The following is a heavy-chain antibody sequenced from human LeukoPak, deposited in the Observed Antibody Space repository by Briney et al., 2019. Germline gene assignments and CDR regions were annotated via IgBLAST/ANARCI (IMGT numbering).Heavy chain of an antibody. CDR1: GYTLTELS. V-gene: IGHV1-24*01. CDR2: FDPEDGET. Sequence: GASVKVSCKVSGYTLTELSMHWVRQAPGKGLEWMGGFDPEDGETIYAQKFQGRVTMTEDTSTDTAYMELSSLRSEDTAVYYCAQTPGVYDFWSGQLDYWGQGTLVTVSS. J-gene: IGHJ4*02. D-gene: IGHD3-3*01. CDR3: AQTPGVYDFWSGQLDY.